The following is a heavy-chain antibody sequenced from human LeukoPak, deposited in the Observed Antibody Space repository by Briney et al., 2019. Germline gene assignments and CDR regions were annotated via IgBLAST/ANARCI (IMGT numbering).Heavy chain of an antibody. Sequence: GSLRLSCAASGFTFSSYWMHWVRQAPGKGLVWVSRIKSDGKTNYADSVKGRFTISRDNAKNTVSLQMNSLRAEDTGVYYCARAPSEIGGYYPEYFRHWGQGTLVTVSS. D-gene: IGHD3-22*01. CDR2: IKSDGKT. J-gene: IGHJ1*01. CDR1: GFTFSSYW. V-gene: IGHV3-74*01. CDR3: ARAPSEIGGYYPEYFRH.